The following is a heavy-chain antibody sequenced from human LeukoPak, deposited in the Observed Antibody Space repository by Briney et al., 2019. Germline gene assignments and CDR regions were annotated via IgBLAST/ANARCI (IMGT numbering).Heavy chain of an antibody. Sequence: SETLSLTCIVSGGSISTSSYYWGWIRQPPGKGLEWIGSMFYSGSTNYNPSLKSRVTISVDTSKNQFSLKLSSVTAADTAVYYCASTVAGYELDYWGQGTLVTVSS. D-gene: IGHD6-19*01. CDR2: MFYSGST. CDR1: GGSISTSSYY. V-gene: IGHV4-39*07. CDR3: ASTVAGYELDY. J-gene: IGHJ4*02.